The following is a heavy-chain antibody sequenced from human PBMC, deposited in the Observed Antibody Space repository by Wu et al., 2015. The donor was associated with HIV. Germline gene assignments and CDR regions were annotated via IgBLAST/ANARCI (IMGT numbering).Heavy chain of an antibody. Sequence: QVQLVQSGAEVKKPGASVKVSCKASGYDLAGYYIHWVRLVPGQGLQWMGWINTLTGVTSYQETFQGRVTMTRDTSTTTVYMEVSSLRSDDTAVYYCTRDSASSGYDVADYWGQGTLVTVSS. D-gene: IGHD5-12*01. CDR3: TRDSASSGYDVADY. CDR2: INTLTGVT. CDR1: GYDLAGYY. V-gene: IGHV1-2*02. J-gene: IGHJ4*02.